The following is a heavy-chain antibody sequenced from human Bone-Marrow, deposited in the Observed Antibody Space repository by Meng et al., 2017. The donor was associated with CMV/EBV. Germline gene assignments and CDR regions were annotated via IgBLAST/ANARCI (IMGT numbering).Heavy chain of an antibody. D-gene: IGHD3-16*01. CDR3: AKDLGLLLRVFDY. J-gene: IGHJ4*02. CDR2: IWYDGSNK. Sequence: GESLKISCAASGFTFSSYGMHWVRQAPGKGLEWVAVIWYDGSNKYYADSVKGRFTISRDNSKNTLYLQMNSLRAEDTAVYCCAKDLGLLLRVFDYWGQGTLDTVSS. CDR1: GFTFSSYG. V-gene: IGHV3-33*06.